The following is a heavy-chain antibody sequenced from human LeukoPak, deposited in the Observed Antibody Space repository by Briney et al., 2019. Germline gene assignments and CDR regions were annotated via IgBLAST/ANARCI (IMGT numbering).Heavy chain of an antibody. J-gene: IGHJ5*02. V-gene: IGHV1-69*02. D-gene: IGHD3-3*01. CDR2: IIPILGIA. CDR1: GGTFSSYT. Sequence: ASVKVSCKASGGTFSSYTISRVRQAPGQGLEWMGRIIPILGIANYAQMFQGRGTITVDKSTSTAYMELSSLRSEDTAVYYCARGSDFLDDFWSGPEADNWFDPWGQGTLVTVSS. CDR3: ARGSDFLDDFWSGPEADNWFDP.